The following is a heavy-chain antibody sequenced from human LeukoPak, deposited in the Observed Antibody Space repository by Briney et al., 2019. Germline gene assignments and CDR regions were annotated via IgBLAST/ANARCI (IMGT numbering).Heavy chain of an antibody. CDR3: ARGVAVAGNRDAFDI. Sequence: PSETLSLTCTVSGGSIITTDYYWGWIRQPPGKGLEWIGTIFYSGTTFYNPSLKSRVTISVDTSKNQFSLKLSSVTAADTAVYYCARGVAVAGNRDAFDIWGQGTMVTVSS. CDR2: IFYSGTT. D-gene: IGHD6-19*01. J-gene: IGHJ3*02. CDR1: GGSIITTDYY. V-gene: IGHV4-39*07.